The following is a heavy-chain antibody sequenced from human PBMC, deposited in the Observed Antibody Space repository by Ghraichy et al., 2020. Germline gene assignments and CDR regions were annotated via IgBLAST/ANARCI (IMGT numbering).Heavy chain of an antibody. V-gene: IGHV3-30*03. CDR2: ISSDGSNI. Sequence: GGSLRLSCAASGFTFSSCGMHWVRQAPGKGLEWVAVISSDGSNIYYEDSVKGRFTISRDNSKNTLYLQMNSLRAEDTAVYYCAGYSYGYRPYYFDYWGQGTLVTVSS. CDR1: GFTFSSCG. CDR3: AGYSYGYRPYYFDY. J-gene: IGHJ4*02. D-gene: IGHD5-18*01.